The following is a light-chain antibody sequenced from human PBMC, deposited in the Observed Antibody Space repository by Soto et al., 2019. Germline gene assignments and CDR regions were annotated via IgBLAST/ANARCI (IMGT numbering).Light chain of an antibody. CDR1: QGIRND. J-gene: IGKJ5*01. V-gene: IGKV1-39*01. CDR3: QQSYNTPS. Sequence: IQLTQSPSSLSASVGDRVTITCRASQGIRNDLGWYQQKPGKAPNLLIYAASSLRSGVPSKFSGSGSGTDFTLTISSLQPEDAATYYCQQSYNTPSFGQGTRLEIK. CDR2: AAS.